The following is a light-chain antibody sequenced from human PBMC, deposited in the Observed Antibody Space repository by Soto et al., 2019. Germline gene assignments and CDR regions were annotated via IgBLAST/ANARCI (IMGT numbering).Light chain of an antibody. Sequence: EIVLTQSPGTLSLSPGERATLSCRASQSVSSSYLAWYQQKPGQSPRLLIYGASSRATGLPDRVSGSGSGTDFTLTISRLEPEDFAVYYCQQYGSSLKTFGQGTKVEIK. CDR2: GAS. CDR3: QQYGSSLKT. V-gene: IGKV3-20*01. J-gene: IGKJ1*01. CDR1: QSVSSSY.